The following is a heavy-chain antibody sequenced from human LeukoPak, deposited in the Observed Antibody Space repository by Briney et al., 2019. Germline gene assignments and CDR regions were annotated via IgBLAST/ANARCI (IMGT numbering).Heavy chain of an antibody. CDR2: FDPEDGDT. V-gene: IGHV1-24*01. Sequence: ASVKVSCKVSGYTLTQLAMHWVREAPGQELEWMGGFDPEDGDTIYAQTFQGRVAMTEDSSTDTAYMDLSSLTSEDTAVYYCATYSGSYYLHWGQGTLVTVSS. CDR3: ATYSGSYYLH. D-gene: IGHD1-26*01. J-gene: IGHJ4*02. CDR1: GYTLTQLA.